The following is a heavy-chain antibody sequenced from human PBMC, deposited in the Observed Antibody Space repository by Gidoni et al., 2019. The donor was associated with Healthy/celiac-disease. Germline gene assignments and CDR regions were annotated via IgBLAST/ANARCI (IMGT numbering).Heavy chain of an antibody. V-gene: IGHV4-59*01. CDR2: IYYSGST. Sequence: QVQLQESGPGLVKPSETLSLPCTVSGGSISSYYWSWIRQPPGKGLEWIGYIYYSGSTNYNPSLKSRVTISVDTSKNQFSLKLSSVTAADTAVYYCARDIAAAGKPGRGFDYWGQGTLVTVSS. CDR3: ARDIAAAGKPGRGFDY. J-gene: IGHJ4*02. CDR1: GGSISSYY. D-gene: IGHD6-13*01.